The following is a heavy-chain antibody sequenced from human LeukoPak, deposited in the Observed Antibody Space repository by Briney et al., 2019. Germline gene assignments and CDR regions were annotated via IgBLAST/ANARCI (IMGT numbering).Heavy chain of an antibody. CDR2: ISAYNGNT. CDR3: GRDPDDIVVVVAATSGMDV. J-gene: IGHJ6*02. D-gene: IGHD2-15*01. Sequence: ASVKVSCKASGYTFTSYGISWVRQAPGQGLEWMGWISAYNGNTNYAQKLQGRVTMTTDTSTSTAYMELRSLRSDDTAVYYCGRDPDDIVVVVAATSGMDVWGQGTTVTVSS. V-gene: IGHV1-18*01. CDR1: GYTFTSYG.